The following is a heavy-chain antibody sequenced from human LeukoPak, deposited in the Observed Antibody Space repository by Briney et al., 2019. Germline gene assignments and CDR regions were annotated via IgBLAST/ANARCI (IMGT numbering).Heavy chain of an antibody. Sequence: GGSLRLSRAASGLNFSSRWMNWVRRAPGQGLEWVASIKEDGSEKHYVDSVKGRFTISRDNGKNSLYLQMNSLRAEDTAVYYCARDSGWWRFDFWGQGTLVTVSS. V-gene: IGHV3-7*03. CDR3: ARDSGWWRFDF. J-gene: IGHJ4*02. CDR1: GLNFSSRW. D-gene: IGHD6-13*01. CDR2: IKEDGSEK.